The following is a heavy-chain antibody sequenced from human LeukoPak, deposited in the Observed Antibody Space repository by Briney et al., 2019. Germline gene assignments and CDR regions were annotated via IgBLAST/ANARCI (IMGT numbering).Heavy chain of an antibody. V-gene: IGHV3-15*01. CDR2: IKSKTDGGTT. J-gene: IGHJ6*03. D-gene: IGHD3-10*01. Sequence: KTGGSLRLSCAASGFTFSNAWMSWVRQAPGKGLEWVGRIKSKTDGGTTDYAAPVKGRFTISRDDSKNTLYLQMNSLKTEDTAVYYCAKDSAYTENYYYYYMDVWGKGTTVTVSS. CDR1: GFTFSNAW. CDR3: AKDSAYTENYYYYYMDV.